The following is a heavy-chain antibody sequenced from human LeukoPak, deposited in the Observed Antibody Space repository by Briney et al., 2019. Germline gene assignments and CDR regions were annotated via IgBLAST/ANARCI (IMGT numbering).Heavy chain of an antibody. CDR1: GGTFSSYA. D-gene: IGHD2-8*01. CDR2: ITPILGIA. CDR3: ARAGYCTNGVCYHFDC. V-gene: IGHV1-69*04. J-gene: IGHJ4*02. Sequence: ASVKVSCKASGGTFSSYAISWVRQAPGQGLEWMGRITPILGIANYAQKFQGRVTITADKSTSTAYMELSSLRSEDTAVYYCARAGYCTNGVCYHFDCWGQGTLVTVSS.